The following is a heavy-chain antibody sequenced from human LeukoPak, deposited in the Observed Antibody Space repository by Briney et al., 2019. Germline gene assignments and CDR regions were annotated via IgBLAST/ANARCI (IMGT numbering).Heavy chain of an antibody. V-gene: IGHV3-74*01. CDR2: INSDGSSI. Sequence: GALRLSCAASGFTFSSYWMHWVRQAPGKGLVWVSRINSDGSSITYADSVKGRFTISRDNAKNSLFLQMNSLRAEDTAVYFCAKSTRAVMAMMDVWGKGTTVTVSS. CDR1: GFTFSSYW. D-gene: IGHD3-16*01. CDR3: AKSTRAVMAMMDV. J-gene: IGHJ6*04.